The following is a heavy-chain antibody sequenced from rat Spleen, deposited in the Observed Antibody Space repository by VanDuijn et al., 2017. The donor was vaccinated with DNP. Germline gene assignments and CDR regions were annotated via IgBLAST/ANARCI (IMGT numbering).Heavy chain of an antibody. Sequence: EVQLVESGGDLVQPGRSLKLSCVASGFTLNNYWMIWIRQVPGKGLDWVASITSIGGSSYYPDSVKGRFTISRDNAKNTLYLQLNSVTTEDTATYYCARYGSVALDYWGQGVMVTVSS. CDR3: ARYGSVALDY. D-gene: IGHD1-7*01. CDR2: ITSIGGSS. J-gene: IGHJ2*01. V-gene: IGHV5-31*01. CDR1: GFTLNNYW.